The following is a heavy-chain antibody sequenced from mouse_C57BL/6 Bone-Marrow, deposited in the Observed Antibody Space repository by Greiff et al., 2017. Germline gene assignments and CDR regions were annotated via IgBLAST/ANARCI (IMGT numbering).Heavy chain of an antibody. CDR1: GFNIKDYY. J-gene: IGHJ2*03. CDR2: IDPEDGET. Sequence: VQLQQSGAELVKPGASVKLSCTASGFNIKDYYIHWVKQRPEQGLEWIGRIDPEDGETKYAPKFQDKATITADTSSNTAYLQLSSLKSEDTAVYYWRGSLIYYGTNYGGRGTSLTVSA. D-gene: IGHD1-1*01. CDR3: RGSLIYYGTNY. V-gene: IGHV14-2*01.